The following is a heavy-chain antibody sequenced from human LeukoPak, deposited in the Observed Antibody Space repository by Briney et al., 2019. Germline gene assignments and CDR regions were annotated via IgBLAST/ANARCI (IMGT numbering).Heavy chain of an antibody. Sequence: GGSLRLSCAASGFTFSSYSMNWVRQAPGKGLEWVSSISSSSSYIYYADSVKGRFTISRDNAKNSLYLQMNSLRAEDTAVYYCARDTNSYDLWSSVGYWGQGTLVTVSS. CDR2: ISSSSSYI. J-gene: IGHJ4*02. V-gene: IGHV3-21*01. D-gene: IGHD3-3*01. CDR1: GFTFSSYS. CDR3: ARDTNSYDLWSSVGY.